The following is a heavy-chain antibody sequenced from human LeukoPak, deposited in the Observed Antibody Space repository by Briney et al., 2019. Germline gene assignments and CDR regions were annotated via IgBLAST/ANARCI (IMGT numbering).Heavy chain of an antibody. CDR3: ARDLDSINWYGIPPGWFDP. CDR2: IYYSGTT. D-gene: IGHD6-13*01. V-gene: IGHV4-39*07. Sequence: SETLSLTCTVSGGSISSTYYWDWIRQPPGKGLEWIGSIYYSGTTYYNPSLKSRVTISVDTSKNQFSLKLSSVTAADTAVYYCARDLDSINWYGIPPGWFDPWGQGTLVTVSS. CDR1: GGSISSTYY. J-gene: IGHJ5*02.